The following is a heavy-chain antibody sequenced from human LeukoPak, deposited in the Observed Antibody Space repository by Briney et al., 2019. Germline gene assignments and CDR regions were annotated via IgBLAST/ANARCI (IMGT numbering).Heavy chain of an antibody. V-gene: IGHV1-69*04. CDR3: AREFPTYRSFDY. Sequence: SVKVSCKASGGTFSSYAISWVRQAPGQGLEWMGRIIPVLGIANYAQKFQGRVTITADKSTSTAYMELSSLRSEDTAVYYCAREFPTYRSFDYWGQGTLVTVSS. CDR2: IIPVLGIA. J-gene: IGHJ4*02. D-gene: IGHD3-16*02. CDR1: GGTFSSYA.